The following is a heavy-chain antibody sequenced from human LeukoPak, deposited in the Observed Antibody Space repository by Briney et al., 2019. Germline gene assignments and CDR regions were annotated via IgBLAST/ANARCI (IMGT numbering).Heavy chain of an antibody. CDR1: GYTFTGSY. V-gene: IGHV1-2*02. D-gene: IGHD2-2*01. J-gene: IGHJ4*02. Sequence: ASVKVSCKTSGYTFTGSYLHWVRQVPGQGLEWMGWTNPSTGGTKSAQQFEGGVTMTRDTSNTTGYLELRSLRLDDTATYYCARGGAFCSITTCHEFDHWGQGTLVIVSS. CDR2: TNPSTGGT. CDR3: ARGGAFCSITTCHEFDH.